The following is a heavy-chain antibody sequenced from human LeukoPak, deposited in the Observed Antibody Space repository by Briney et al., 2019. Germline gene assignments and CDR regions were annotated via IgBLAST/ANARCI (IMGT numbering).Heavy chain of an antibody. CDR3: AKDRCNSASCYRYFDY. V-gene: IGHV3-23*01. Sequence: GGSLRLSCAASGFSFSSYWRHWVRQAPGKRLEWVSAMSGSGDSTNYADSVKGRFTNSRDNIKNRLYLQMDCLRAEDTAIYDCAKDRCNSASCYRYFDYWGQGTLVTVSS. CDR2: MSGSGDST. CDR1: GFSFSSYW. D-gene: IGHD2-2*01. J-gene: IGHJ4*02.